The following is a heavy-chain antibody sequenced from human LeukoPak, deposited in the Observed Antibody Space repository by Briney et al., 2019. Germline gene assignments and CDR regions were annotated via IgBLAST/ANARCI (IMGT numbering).Heavy chain of an antibody. CDR1: GYTFTGYY. Sequence: GASVKVSCKASGYTFTGYYMHWVRQAPGQGLEWMGWINPNSGGTNYAQKFQGRVTMTRDTSISTAYMELSRLRSDDTAVYYCARVPYSSGVDAFDIWGQGTMVTVSS. CDR3: ARVPYSSGVDAFDI. J-gene: IGHJ3*02. CDR2: INPNSGGT. V-gene: IGHV1-2*02. D-gene: IGHD6-19*01.